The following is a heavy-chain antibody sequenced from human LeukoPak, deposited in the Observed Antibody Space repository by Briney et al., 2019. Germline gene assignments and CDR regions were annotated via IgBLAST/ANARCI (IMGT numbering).Heavy chain of an antibody. D-gene: IGHD6-25*01. V-gene: IGHV4-38-2*02. CDR3: ARNASSGFFND. J-gene: IGHJ1*01. Sequence: SETLSLTCTVSGFSIINTHYWGWIRQSPGKGLEWMGSIHHSGNRFESGSTHYNPSLRSRVVVSADTSKNQFSLTLRSVTAADTAVYFCARNASSGFFNDWGQGILVTVSS. CDR2: IHHSGNRFESGST. CDR1: GFSIINTHY.